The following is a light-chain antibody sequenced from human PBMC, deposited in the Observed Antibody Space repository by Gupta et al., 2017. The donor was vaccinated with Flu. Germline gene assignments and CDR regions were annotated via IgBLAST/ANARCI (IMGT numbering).Light chain of an antibody. CDR3: QMRSNWPPYT. Sequence: EIELTQSPATLSLSPGERATLSCRASQSISTYLAWYQKKPGQAPRLLIYDASNRDTGIPARFSGSGCGTNFTLTISSREPEDFAVYYCQMRSNWPPYTFGQGTRLEIK. V-gene: IGKV3-11*01. CDR2: DAS. J-gene: IGKJ2*01. CDR1: QSISTY.